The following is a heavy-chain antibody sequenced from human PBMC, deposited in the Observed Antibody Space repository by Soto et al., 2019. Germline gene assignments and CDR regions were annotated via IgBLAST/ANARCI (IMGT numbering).Heavy chain of an antibody. CDR2: ISAYNGNT. D-gene: IGHD3-22*01. Sequence: GASVKVSCKASGYTFTSYGISWVRQAPGQGLEWMGWISAYNGNTNYAQKLQGRVTMTTDTSTSTAYMELRSLRSDDTAVYYCARAYDSSGYYYYYYGMDVWGQGTTVTVSS. CDR1: GYTFTSYG. V-gene: IGHV1-18*01. CDR3: ARAYDSSGYYYYYYGMDV. J-gene: IGHJ6*02.